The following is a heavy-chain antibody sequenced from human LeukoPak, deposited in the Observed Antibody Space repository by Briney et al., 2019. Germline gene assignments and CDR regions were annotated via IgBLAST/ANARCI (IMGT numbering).Heavy chain of an antibody. Sequence: SETLSLTCTVSGGSISSYYWSWIRQPPGKGLEWIGYIYYSGSTNYNPSLKSRVTISVDTSKNQFSLKLSSVTAADTVVYYCASSTPTDSSSWYPYYYYYYGMDVWGQGTTVTVSS. CDR1: GGSISSYY. J-gene: IGHJ6*02. CDR3: ASSTPTDSSSWYPYYYYYYGMDV. CDR2: IYYSGST. V-gene: IGHV4-59*01. D-gene: IGHD6-13*01.